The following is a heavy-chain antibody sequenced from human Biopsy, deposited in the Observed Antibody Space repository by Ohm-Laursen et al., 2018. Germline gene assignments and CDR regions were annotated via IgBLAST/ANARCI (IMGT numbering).Heavy chain of an antibody. J-gene: IGHJ4*02. CDR2: IYDSGST. Sequence: GTLSLTCTVSGDSVSSGSFYWTWIRQPPGQGLEYIGYIYDSGSTNYNPSLRSRVTISVDRSKNQFSLELSSVTAADTAVYYCARVGAGAPSIEYFDYWGQGALVTVSS. CDR3: ARVGAGAPSIEYFDY. D-gene: IGHD1-26*01. CDR1: GDSVSSGSFY. V-gene: IGHV4-61*01.